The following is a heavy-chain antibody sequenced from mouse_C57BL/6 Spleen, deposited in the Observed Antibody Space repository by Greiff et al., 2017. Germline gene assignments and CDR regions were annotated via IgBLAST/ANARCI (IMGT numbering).Heavy chain of an antibody. Sequence: EVQLVESGGGLVQPGGSLSLSCAASGFTFTDYYMSWVRQPPGKALEWLGFIRNKANGYTTEYSASVKGRFTISRDNSQSILYLQMNALRAEDSATYYCASLTGWYAMDYWGQGTSVTVSS. J-gene: IGHJ4*01. CDR1: GFTFTDYY. CDR2: IRNKANGYTT. CDR3: ASLTGWYAMDY. V-gene: IGHV7-3*01. D-gene: IGHD4-1*01.